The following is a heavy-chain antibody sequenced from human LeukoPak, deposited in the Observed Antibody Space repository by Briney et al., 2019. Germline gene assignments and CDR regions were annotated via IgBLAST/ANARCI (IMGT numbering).Heavy chain of an antibody. D-gene: IGHD2-2*01. CDR1: GGTFSSYA. J-gene: IGHJ3*01. CDR2: IIPIFGTA. Sequence: SVKLSCKACGGTFSSYAISWVRQAPGQGLEWMGGIIPIFGTANYAQKFQGRVTMTADKSTTTAYMEVRSLKSEDTAFYYCARISDSTRVTAAFDVWGQGTMVTVS. V-gene: IGHV1-69*06. CDR3: ARISDSTRVTAAFDV.